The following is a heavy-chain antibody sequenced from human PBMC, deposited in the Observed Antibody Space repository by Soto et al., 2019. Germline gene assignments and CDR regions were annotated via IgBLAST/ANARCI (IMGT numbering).Heavy chain of an antibody. D-gene: IGHD6-19*01. CDR3: ARAGYSSVSGLFDI. CDR2: ISSNGGST. Sequence: EVQLVESGGGLVQPGGSLRLSCAASGFTFSSYAMHWVRQAPGKGLEYVSAISSNGGSTYYANSVKGRFTISRDNPKNTLYLQMGSLRAEDMAVYYCARAGYSSVSGLFDIWGQGTMVTVSS. CDR1: GFTFSSYA. V-gene: IGHV3-64*01. J-gene: IGHJ3*02.